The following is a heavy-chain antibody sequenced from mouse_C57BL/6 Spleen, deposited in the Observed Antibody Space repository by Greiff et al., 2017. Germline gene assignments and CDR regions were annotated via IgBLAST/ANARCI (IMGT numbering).Heavy chain of an antibody. J-gene: IGHJ2*01. CDR3: TRDYFDY. CDR2: IDPETGGT. Sequence: QVQLQQSGAELVRPGASVTLSCKASGYTFTDYEMHWVKQTPVHGLEWLGAIDPETGGTAYNQKFKGKAILTADKSSSTAYMELRSLTSEDSAVYYCTRDYFDYWGQGTTLTVSS. V-gene: IGHV1-15*01. CDR1: GYTFTDYE.